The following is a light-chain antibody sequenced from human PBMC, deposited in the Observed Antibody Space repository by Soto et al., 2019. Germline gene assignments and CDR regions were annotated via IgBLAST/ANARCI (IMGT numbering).Light chain of an antibody. CDR3: QQRSDWPLT. V-gene: IGKV3-11*01. J-gene: IGKJ4*01. Sequence: EIVMTQSPATLSVSPGERATLSCRASQSVSSYLAWYQQKPGQAPRLLIYDASNRATGTPARFSGSGSGTDFTLTISSPEPEDFAVYYCQQRSDWPLTFGGGTKVDIK. CDR1: QSVSSY. CDR2: DAS.